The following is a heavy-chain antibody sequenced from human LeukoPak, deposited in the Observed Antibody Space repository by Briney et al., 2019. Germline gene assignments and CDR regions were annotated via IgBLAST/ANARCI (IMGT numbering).Heavy chain of an antibody. D-gene: IGHD6-13*01. V-gene: IGHV3-11*04. CDR3: ARGGIGVAAAGTRRDYMDV. CDR2: ISNSDNTI. CDR1: GFTFSDYY. J-gene: IGHJ6*03. Sequence: GGSLRLSCAASGFTFSDYYMSWIRQAPGKGLEWVSYISNSDNTIYYADSVKGRFTISRDNSKNTLYLQMNSLRAEDTAVYYCARGGIGVAAAGTRRDYMDVWGKGTTVTASS.